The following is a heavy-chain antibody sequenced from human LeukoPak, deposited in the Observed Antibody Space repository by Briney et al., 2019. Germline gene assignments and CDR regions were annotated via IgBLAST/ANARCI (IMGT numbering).Heavy chain of an antibody. V-gene: IGHV4-39*01. CDR3: ARVGYCSSTSCRGNYYYMDV. Sequence: SETLSLTCTVSGGSISSSSYYWGWIRQPPGKGLEWIGSIYYSGSTYYNPSLKSRVTISVDTSKNQFSLKLSSVTAADTAVYYCARVGYCSSTSCRGNYYYMDVWGKGTTVTVSS. D-gene: IGHD2-2*01. J-gene: IGHJ6*03. CDR2: IYYSGST. CDR1: GGSISSSSYY.